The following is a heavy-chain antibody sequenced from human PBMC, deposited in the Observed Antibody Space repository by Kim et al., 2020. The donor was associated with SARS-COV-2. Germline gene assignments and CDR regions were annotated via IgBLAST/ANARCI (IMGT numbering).Heavy chain of an antibody. CDR3: ARRGYGGNPFDY. V-gene: IGHV4-39*01. J-gene: IGHJ4*02. Sequence: YYNPSLKSRVTRSVDTSKNQFSLKLSSVTAADTAVYYCARRGYGGNPFDYWGQGTLVTVSS. D-gene: IGHD4-17*01.